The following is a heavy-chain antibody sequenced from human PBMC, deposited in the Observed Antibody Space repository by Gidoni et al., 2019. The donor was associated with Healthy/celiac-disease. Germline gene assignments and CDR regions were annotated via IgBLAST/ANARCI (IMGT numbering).Heavy chain of an antibody. V-gene: IGHV3-9*01. J-gene: IGHJ4*02. CDR3: AKDRYIAVAGNFDY. D-gene: IGHD6-19*01. Sequence: EVQLVESGGGLVQPGRSLRLSCAASGFTFDDYAMHWVRQAPGKGLEWVSGISWNSGSIGYADSVKGRFTISRDNAKNSLYLQMNSLRAEDTALYYCAKDRYIAVAGNFDYWGQGTLVTVSS. CDR2: ISWNSGSI. CDR1: GFTFDDYA.